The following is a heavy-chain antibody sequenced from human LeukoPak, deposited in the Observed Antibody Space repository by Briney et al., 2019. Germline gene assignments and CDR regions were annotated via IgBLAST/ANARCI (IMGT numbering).Heavy chain of an antibody. CDR2: ISPSSGT. V-gene: IGHV3-23*01. J-gene: IGHJ4*02. CDR1: GFTSSSYA. Sequence: SGGSLRLSCAASGFTSSSYAMRWVRQAPGKGLEWVSAISPSSGTFYADSVKGRFTISRDNSKNTLYLQMNSLRAEDTAVYYCARPQSSSGYYWPFDDWGQGTLVTVSS. D-gene: IGHD3-22*01. CDR3: ARPQSSSGYYWPFDD.